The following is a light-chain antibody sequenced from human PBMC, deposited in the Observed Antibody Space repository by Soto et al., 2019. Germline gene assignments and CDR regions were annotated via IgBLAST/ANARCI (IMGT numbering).Light chain of an antibody. J-gene: IGKJ1*01. CDR2: DAS. CDR3: QQYNSYRGA. V-gene: IGKV1-5*01. Sequence: DIQMTQSPSTLSASVGDRVTITCRASQSISSWLAWYQQKPGKAPKLLIYDASSLEGGVPSRFSGSGSGTEFTLTISSLQPDDFATYYCQQYNSYRGAFGQGTKVDIK. CDR1: QSISSW.